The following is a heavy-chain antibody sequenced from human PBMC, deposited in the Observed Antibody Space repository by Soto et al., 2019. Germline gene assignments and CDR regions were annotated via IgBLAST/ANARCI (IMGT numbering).Heavy chain of an antibody. CDR1: GGSFSGYY. J-gene: IGHJ5*02. V-gene: IGHV4-34*01. CDR3: ARGRDCSSTSCYYLGWFDP. Sequence: QVQLQQWGAGLLKPSETLSLTCAVYGGSFSGYYWSWIRQPPGKGLEWIGEINLSGSTNYNPSLKSRVTISVDTSKNQFSLKLSSVTAADTAVYYCARGRDCSSTSCYYLGWFDPWGQGTLVTVSS. D-gene: IGHD2-2*01. CDR2: INLSGST.